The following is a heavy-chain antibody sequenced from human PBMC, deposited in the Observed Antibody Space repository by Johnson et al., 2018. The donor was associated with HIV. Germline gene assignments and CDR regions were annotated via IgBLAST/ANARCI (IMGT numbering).Heavy chain of an antibody. CDR3: AKDIEGSSWWTPHDPDDAFDI. V-gene: IGHV3-30*02. CDR1: GFTFADYG. D-gene: IGHD6-13*01. J-gene: IGHJ3*02. Sequence: QVQLVESGGGVVQPGGSLRLSCAASGFTFADYGMHWVRQPPGKGLEWVAFIAHDESITHYADSVKGRFTMSRDTSKNTLYLQMNSLRAEDTAVYYCAKDIEGSSWWTPHDPDDAFDIWGQGTMVTVSS. CDR2: IAHDESIT.